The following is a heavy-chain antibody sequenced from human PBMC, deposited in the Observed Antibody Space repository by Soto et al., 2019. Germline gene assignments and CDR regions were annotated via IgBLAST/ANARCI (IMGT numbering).Heavy chain of an antibody. J-gene: IGHJ6*03. Sequence: PSETLSLTCTVAGGSISSSSYYWGWIRKPPGKGLEWIGSIYYSGSTYYNPSLKSRVTISVDTSKNQFSLKLSSVTAADTAVYYCARNRYCSGGSCYPTSYYYYYYMDVWGKGTTVTVSS. CDR3: ARNRYCSGGSCYPTSYYYYYYMDV. CDR1: GGSISSSSYY. D-gene: IGHD2-15*01. CDR2: IYYSGST. V-gene: IGHV4-39*01.